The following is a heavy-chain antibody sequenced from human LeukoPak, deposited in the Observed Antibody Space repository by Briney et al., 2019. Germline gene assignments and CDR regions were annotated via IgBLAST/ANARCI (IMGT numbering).Heavy chain of an antibody. V-gene: IGHV5-51*01. D-gene: IGHD6-19*01. CDR2: LSPGDSDT. CDR3: ARRVRGLAVVNWFDR. J-gene: IGHJ5*02. CDR1: GYSFTHYW. Sequence: GESLKISCKGSGYSFTHYWIAWVRQMPGKGLGWMGALSPGDSDTRYSPSFQGQVIISPDKSISTAYLQWDSLKASDTAIYHCARRVRGLAVVNWFDRWGQGTLVTVHS.